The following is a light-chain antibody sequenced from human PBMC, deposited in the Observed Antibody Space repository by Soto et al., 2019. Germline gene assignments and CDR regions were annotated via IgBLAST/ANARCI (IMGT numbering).Light chain of an antibody. Sequence: QSVLTQPPSVSGAPGQRVTISCTVSGCTFGAGSDVHWYQQVPGTAPKLLISYNTNRPSGVPDRFSGSKSGTSASLAISGLQPEDEADYYCQCYDSSLTVLYGGGTKLTVL. CDR1: GCTFGAGSD. J-gene: IGLJ2*01. CDR2: YNT. V-gene: IGLV1-40*01. CDR3: QCYDSSLTVL.